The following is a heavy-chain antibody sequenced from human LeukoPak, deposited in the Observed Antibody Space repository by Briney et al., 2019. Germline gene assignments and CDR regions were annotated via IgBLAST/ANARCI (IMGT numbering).Heavy chain of an antibody. D-gene: IGHD6-13*01. Sequence: ASVTVSCKASGYTFTSYGISWVRQAPGQGLEWMGWISAYNGNTNYAQKLQGRVTMTEDTSTDTAYMELSSLRSEDTAVYYCATAQYRSSWNAIEYWGQGALVTVSS. J-gene: IGHJ4*02. CDR3: ATAQYRSSWNAIEY. CDR2: ISAYNGNT. V-gene: IGHV1-18*01. CDR1: GYTFTSYG.